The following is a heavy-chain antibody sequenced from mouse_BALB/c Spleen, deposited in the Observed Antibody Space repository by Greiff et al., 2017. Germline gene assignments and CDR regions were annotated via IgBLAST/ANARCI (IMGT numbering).Heavy chain of an antibody. J-gene: IGHJ3*01. CDR1: GYTFTSYY. D-gene: IGHD1-1*01. V-gene: IGHV1S16*01. CDR2: INPSNGGT. Sequence: GAELVKPGASVKLSCKASGYTFTSYYMYWVKQRPGQGLEWIGEINPSNGGTNFHEKFKSKATLTVDKSSSTAYMQLSSLTSEDSAVYYCTCSGGSYYDGISYRFAYWGQGTLVTVSA. CDR3: TCSGGSYYDGISYRFAY.